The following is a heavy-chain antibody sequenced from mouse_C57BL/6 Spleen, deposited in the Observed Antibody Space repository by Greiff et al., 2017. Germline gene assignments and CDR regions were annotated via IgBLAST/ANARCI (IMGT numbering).Heavy chain of an antibody. CDR2: IYPGDGDT. CDR3: ARRRDYDEGCDY. CDR1: GYAFSSSW. J-gene: IGHJ2*01. Sequence: QVQLQQSGPELVKPGASVQISCKASGYAFSSSWMNWVKQRPGKGLAWIGRIYPGDGDTTYTGKFNGKAPLTADKSSSTAYMKLSSLTSEDSAVDVCARRRDYDEGCDYWGQGTTLTVSS. V-gene: IGHV1-82*01. D-gene: IGHD2-4*01.